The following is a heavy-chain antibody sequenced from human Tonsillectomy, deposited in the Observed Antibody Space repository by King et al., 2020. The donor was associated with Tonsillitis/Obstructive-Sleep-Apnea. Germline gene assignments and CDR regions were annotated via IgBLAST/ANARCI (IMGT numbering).Heavy chain of an antibody. J-gene: IGHJ4*02. CDR2: INPSGGST. Sequence: EQLVQSGAEVKKPGASVKVSCKASGYTFTSYYMHWVRQAPGQGLEWMGIINPSGGSTTYAPKFQGRVTMTRDTSTSTVYMELSSLRSEDTAVYYCAREDKVTTLLFGFDYWGQGTLVTVSS. D-gene: IGHD2-21*02. CDR1: GYTFTSYY. V-gene: IGHV1-46*01. CDR3: AREDKVTTLLFGFDY.